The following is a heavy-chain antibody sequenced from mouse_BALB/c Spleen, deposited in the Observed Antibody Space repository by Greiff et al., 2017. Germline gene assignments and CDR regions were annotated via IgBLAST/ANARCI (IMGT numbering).Heavy chain of an antibody. CDR3: ATSKTPWFAY. J-gene: IGHJ3*01. CDR2: ISYSGST. CDR1: GYSITSDYA. V-gene: IGHV3-2*02. D-gene: IGHD2-5*01. Sequence: EVQLQESGPGLVKPSQSLSLTCTVTGYSITSDYAWNWIRQFPGNKLEWMGYISYSGSTSYNPSLKSRISITRDTSKNQFFLQLNSVTTEDTATYYCATSKTPWFAYWGQGTLVTVSA.